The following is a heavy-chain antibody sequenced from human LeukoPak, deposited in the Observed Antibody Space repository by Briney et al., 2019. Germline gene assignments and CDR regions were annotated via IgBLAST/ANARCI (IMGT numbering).Heavy chain of an antibody. CDR3: ATAQPGYCSSTSCHGDAFDI. Sequence: ASVNVSCTVSGYTLTELSMHWVRQAPGKGLEWMGGFDPKNGETIYAQKFQGRVTMTEDTSTDTAYMELSSLRSEDTAVYYCATAQPGYCSSTSCHGDAFDIWGQGTMVTVSS. V-gene: IGHV1-24*01. D-gene: IGHD2-2*01. J-gene: IGHJ3*02. CDR2: FDPKNGET. CDR1: GYTLTELS.